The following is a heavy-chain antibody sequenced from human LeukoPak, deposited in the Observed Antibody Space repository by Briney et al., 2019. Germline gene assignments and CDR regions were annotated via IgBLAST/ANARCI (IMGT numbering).Heavy chain of an antibody. J-gene: IGHJ4*02. Sequence: GESLKISCKGSGYRFSTYWIGWVRQMPGKGLEWMGIIYPGDSDTRYSPSFQGQVIISADKSISTAYLQWSSLKASDTAMYYCARVAATHDFDYWGQGTLVPVSS. CDR3: ARVAATHDFDY. V-gene: IGHV5-51*01. D-gene: IGHD6-25*01. CDR2: IYPGDSDT. CDR1: GYRFSTYW.